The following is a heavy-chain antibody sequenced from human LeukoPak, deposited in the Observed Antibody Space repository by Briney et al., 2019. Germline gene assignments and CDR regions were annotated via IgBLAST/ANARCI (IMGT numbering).Heavy chain of an antibody. V-gene: IGHV3-21*01. CDR3: AAIFGMITSDY. J-gene: IGHJ4*02. Sequence: GGSLRLSCAASEFTFSSYSMTWVRQAPGKGLEWVSSISTSNSYTYYADSVKGRFTISRDNSKNTLYLQMNSLRAEDTAMYYCAAIFGMITSDYWGQGTLVTVSS. D-gene: IGHD3-3*01. CDR2: ISTSNSYT. CDR1: EFTFSSYS.